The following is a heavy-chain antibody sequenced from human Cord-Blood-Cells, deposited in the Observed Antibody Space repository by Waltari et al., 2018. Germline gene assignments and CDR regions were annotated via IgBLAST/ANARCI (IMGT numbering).Heavy chain of an antibody. J-gene: IGHJ5*02. V-gene: IGHV4-34*01. Sequence: QVQLQQWGAGLLKPSETLSLTCAVYGGSFSGYYWSWIRQPPGKGLEWIGEINHSGSTNYNPSLKSRVTISVDTSKHRFSLKLSSVTAADTAVYYCARGYCSSTSCYNWFDPWGQGTLVTVSS. CDR1: GGSFSGYY. D-gene: IGHD2-2*01. CDR3: ARGYCSSTSCYNWFDP. CDR2: INHSGST.